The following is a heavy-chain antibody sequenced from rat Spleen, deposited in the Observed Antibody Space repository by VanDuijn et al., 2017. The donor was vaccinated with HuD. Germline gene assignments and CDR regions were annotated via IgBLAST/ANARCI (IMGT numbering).Heavy chain of an antibody. CDR2: ISYDGTAN. Sequence: EVQLVESGGGAVQPGRSMKLSCADSGISFSNYDMAWVRQAPTKGLEWVASISYDGTANYYRDSVKGRFTLSRDNAKSTLYLQMGSLRSEDTATYYCTRGGYYRYWGQGVMVTVSS. CDR1: GISFSNYD. CDR3: TRGGYYRY. J-gene: IGHJ2*01. D-gene: IGHD1-1*01. V-gene: IGHV5-25*01.